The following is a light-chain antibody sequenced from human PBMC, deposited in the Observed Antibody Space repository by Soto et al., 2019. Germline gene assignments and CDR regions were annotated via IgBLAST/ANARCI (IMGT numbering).Light chain of an antibody. J-gene: IGLJ3*02. Sequence: QSALTQPASVSGSPGQSITISCTGTSSDVGSYNFVSWYQQHPGKAPKLMIYEGSERPSGVSNRFSGSKSGNTASLTIAGLPAEDEADYYCCSYAGSSTWVFGGGTKLTVL. CDR2: EGS. V-gene: IGLV2-23*01. CDR3: CSYAGSSTWV. CDR1: SSDVGSYNF.